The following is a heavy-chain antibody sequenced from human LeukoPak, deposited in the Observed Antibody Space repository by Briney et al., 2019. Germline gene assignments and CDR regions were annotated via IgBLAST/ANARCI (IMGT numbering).Heavy chain of an antibody. CDR2: IIPIFGTA. V-gene: IGHV1-69*05. D-gene: IGHD2-21*02. CDR3: ARLGPYCGGDCYSSAGY. J-gene: IGHJ4*02. CDR1: GGTFSSYA. Sequence: SVKVSCKASGGTFSSYAISWVRQAPRQGLEWMGGIIPIFGTANYAQKFQGRVTITTDESTSTAYMELSSLRSEDTAVYYCARLGPYCGGDCYSSAGYWGQGTLATVSS.